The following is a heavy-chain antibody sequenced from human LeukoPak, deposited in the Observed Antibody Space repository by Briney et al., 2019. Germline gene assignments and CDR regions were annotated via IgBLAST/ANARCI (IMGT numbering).Heavy chain of an antibody. Sequence: ASVKVSCKASGYTFTGYYMHWVRQAPGQGLEWMGWINPNSGGTNYAQKFQGRVTMTRDTSISTAYMELSRLRSDDTAVYYCAREQWLLYEDLSYYYMDVWGKGTTVTVSS. V-gene: IGHV1-2*02. CDR1: GYTFTGYY. D-gene: IGHD3-3*01. CDR3: AREQWLLYEDLSYYYMDV. CDR2: INPNSGGT. J-gene: IGHJ6*03.